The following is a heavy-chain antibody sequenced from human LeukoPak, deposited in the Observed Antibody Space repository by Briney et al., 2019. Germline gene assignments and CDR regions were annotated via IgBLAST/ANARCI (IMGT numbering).Heavy chain of an antibody. J-gene: IGHJ6*02. CDR1: GFTFSSYS. CDR3: ARGQMTTVTDYYYYYGMDV. CDR2: ISSSSSDI. Sequence: PGGSLRLSCAASGFTFSSYSMNWVRQAPGKGLEWVSSISSSSSDIYYADSVKGRFTISRENDKTSLYLQMTTLRAEDTAVYYCARGQMTTVTDYYYYYGMDVWGQGTTVTVSS. V-gene: IGHV3-21*01. D-gene: IGHD4-17*01.